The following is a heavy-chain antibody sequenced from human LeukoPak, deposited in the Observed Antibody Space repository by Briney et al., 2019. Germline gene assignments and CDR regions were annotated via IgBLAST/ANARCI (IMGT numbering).Heavy chain of an antibody. Sequence: SETLSLTCAVYGGSFSGYYWSWIRQHPGKGLEWIGEINHSGSTNYNPSLKSRVTISVDTSKNQFSLKLSSVTAADTAVYYCASNPGPYSSTSRAPPRYFDYWGQGTLVTVSS. CDR2: INHSGST. J-gene: IGHJ4*02. CDR3: ASNPGPYSSTSRAPPRYFDY. CDR1: GGSFSGYY. V-gene: IGHV4-34*01. D-gene: IGHD6-13*01.